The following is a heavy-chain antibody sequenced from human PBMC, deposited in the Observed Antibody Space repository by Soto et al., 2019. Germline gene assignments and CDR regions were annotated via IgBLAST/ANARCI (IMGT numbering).Heavy chain of an antibody. CDR3: ARTLNYYDSCGYDFDY. D-gene: IGHD3-22*01. CDR2: IYYSGST. J-gene: IGHJ4*02. V-gene: IGHV4-30-4*01. Sequence: QVQLQESGPGLVKPSQTLSLTCTVSGGSISSGDYYWSWIRQPPGKGLEWIGYIYYSGSTYYNPSLKSRVTISVDTSKNQFSLKLSSVTAADTAVYYCARTLNYYDSCGYDFDYWGQGTLVTVSS. CDR1: GGSISSGDYY.